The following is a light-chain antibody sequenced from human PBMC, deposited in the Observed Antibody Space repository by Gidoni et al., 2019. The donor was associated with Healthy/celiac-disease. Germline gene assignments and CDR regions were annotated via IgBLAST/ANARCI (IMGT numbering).Light chain of an antibody. CDR1: QLGDKY. V-gene: IGLV3-1*01. J-gene: IGLJ2*01. CDR2: QDS. Sequence: SYELTQPPSVSVSPGQTASITCSGDQLGDKYACWYQQKPGQSPGLVIYQDSKRPSGIPERFSGSNSGNTATLTISGTQAMDEADYYCQAWDSSPAVFGGGTKLTVL. CDR3: QAWDSSPAV.